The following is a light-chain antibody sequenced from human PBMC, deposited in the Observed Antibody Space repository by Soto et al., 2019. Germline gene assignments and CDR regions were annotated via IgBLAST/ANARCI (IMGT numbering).Light chain of an antibody. CDR2: EVS. CDR1: SSDVGGYHY. J-gene: IGLJ1*01. V-gene: IGLV2-14*01. Sequence: QSVLTQPASVSGSPGQSITISCTGTSSDVGGYHYVSWYQQYPGKAPKLMICEVSNRPSGVSIRFSASKSANTASLTISGLQAEDEADYYCSSYTSSSTLVFGTGTKVTVL. CDR3: SSYTSSSTLV.